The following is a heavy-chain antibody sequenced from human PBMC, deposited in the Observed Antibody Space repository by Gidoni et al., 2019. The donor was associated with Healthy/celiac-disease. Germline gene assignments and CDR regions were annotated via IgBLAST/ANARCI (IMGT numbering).Heavy chain of an antibody. J-gene: IGHJ3*02. D-gene: IGHD3-22*01. CDR2: IWYDGSNK. V-gene: IGHV3-33*01. CDR3: ARDKPIVVVRDDAFDI. Sequence: QVQLVESGGGVVQPGRSLRLSCAASGFTFISNGMHWVRQAPGKGLEWVAVIWYDGSNKYYADSVKGRFTISRDNSKNTLYLQMNSLRAEDTAVYYCARDKPIVVVRDDAFDIWGQGTMVTVSS. CDR1: GFTFISNG.